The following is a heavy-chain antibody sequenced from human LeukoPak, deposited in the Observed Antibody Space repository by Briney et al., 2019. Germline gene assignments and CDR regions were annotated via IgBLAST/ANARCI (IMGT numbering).Heavy chain of an antibody. CDR3: ARVTVTTPYYYYYGMNV. CDR1: GFTFSSYA. Sequence: GRSLTLSCAASGFTFSSYAMHWVRQAPGKGLEWVAVISYDGSNKYYADSVKGRFTISRDNSKNTLYLQMNSLRAEDTAVYYCARVTVTTPYYYYYGMNVWGQGTTVTVSS. D-gene: IGHD4-17*01. CDR2: ISYDGSNK. V-gene: IGHV3-30-3*01. J-gene: IGHJ6*02.